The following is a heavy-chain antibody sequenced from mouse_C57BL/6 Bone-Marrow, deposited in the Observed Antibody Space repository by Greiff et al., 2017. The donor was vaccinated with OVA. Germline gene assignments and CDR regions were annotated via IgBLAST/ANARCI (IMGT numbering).Heavy chain of an antibody. CDR2: IWSGGTT. CDR3: AKNGGYYVEFAD. D-gene: IGHD2-3*01. J-gene: IGHJ3*01. CDR1: GFSLPSYG. V-gene: IGHV2-4*01. Sequence: QVQLKQSGPGLVQPSQSLSITCTAAGFSLPSYGVPWVRQPPGKGLEWLGVIWSGGTTYYNDAFISRLSISKDNSKSKVFFKMNRLQADDTAIYYCAKNGGYYVEFADWGQGTLVTVSA.